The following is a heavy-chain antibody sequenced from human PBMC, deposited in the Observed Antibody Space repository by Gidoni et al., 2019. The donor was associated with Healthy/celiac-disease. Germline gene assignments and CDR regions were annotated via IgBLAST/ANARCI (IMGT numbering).Heavy chain of an antibody. CDR3: ARDNGYSSGWYLYYFDY. J-gene: IGHJ4*02. CDR1: GGTFSSYA. D-gene: IGHD6-19*01. V-gene: IGHV1-69*06. CDR2: IIPIFGTA. Sequence: QVQLVQSGAEVTKPGSSVKVSCKASGGTFSSYAISWVRQAPGQGLEWMGGIIPIFGTANYAQKFQGRVTITADKSTSTAYMELSSLRSEDTAVYYCARDNGYSSGWYLYYFDYWGQGTLVTVSS.